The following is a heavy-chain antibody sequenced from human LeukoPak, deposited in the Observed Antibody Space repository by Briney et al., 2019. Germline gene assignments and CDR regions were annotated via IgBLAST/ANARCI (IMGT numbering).Heavy chain of an antibody. V-gene: IGHV4-39*07. D-gene: IGHD2-2*01. J-gene: IGHJ4*02. CDR2: IYYSGNN. Sequence: SETLSLTCTVSCGSISRSNYYWGWIRQPPGQGLEGIGRIYYSGNNDYNPLLKRGVTISVETSNNQFSLKLSSVTAADTAVYYCARLRPSSGVVPAAMRLETYYFDYWGQRTLVSVSS. CDR3: ARLRPSSGVVPAAMRLETYYFDY. CDR1: CGSISRSNYY.